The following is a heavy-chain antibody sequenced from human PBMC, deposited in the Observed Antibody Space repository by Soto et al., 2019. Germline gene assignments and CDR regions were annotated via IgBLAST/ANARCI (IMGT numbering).Heavy chain of an antibody. CDR2: ISTSGGST. V-gene: IGHV3-23*01. CDR1: GFTFSNYA. J-gene: IGHJ4*02. CDR3: AKVELVGLDPFDY. Sequence: EVQLLESGGGLVQPGGSLRLSCVASGFTFSNYAMSWVRQSPGKGLEWVSSISTSGGSTYYADSVKGRFTISRDNSKNTLYLQWNNLRAEDTAVYYCAKVELVGLDPFDYWGKVTLVTVSS. D-gene: IGHD2-15*01.